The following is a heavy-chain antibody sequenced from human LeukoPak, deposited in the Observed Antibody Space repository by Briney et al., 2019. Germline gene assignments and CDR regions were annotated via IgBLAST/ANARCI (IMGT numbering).Heavy chain of an antibody. V-gene: IGHV4-31*03. J-gene: IGHJ3*02. Sequence: PSQTLSLTCTVSGGSISSGGYYWSWIRQHPGKGLEWIGYIYYSGSTYYNPSLKSRVTISVDTSKNQFSLKLSSVTAADTAVYYCASGGPTVVTYHDAFDIWGQGTMVTVSS. CDR1: GGSISSGGYY. CDR2: IYYSGST. CDR3: ASGGPTVVTYHDAFDI. D-gene: IGHD4-23*01.